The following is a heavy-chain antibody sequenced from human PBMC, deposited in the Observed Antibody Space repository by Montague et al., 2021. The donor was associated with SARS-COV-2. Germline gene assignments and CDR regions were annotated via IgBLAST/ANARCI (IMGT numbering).Heavy chain of an antibody. CDR1: GGSISSSSYY. V-gene: IGHV4-39*07. J-gene: IGHJ6*02. Sequence: SETLSLTCTVSGGSISSSSYYWGWIRQPPGKGLEWIGSIYYSGGTYYNPSLKSRVIISVDTSKNQFSLKLSSVTAADTAVYYCARVGRQQLVRLSGMDVWGQGTTVTVSS. CDR2: IYYSGGT. D-gene: IGHD6-13*01. CDR3: ARVGRQQLVRLSGMDV.